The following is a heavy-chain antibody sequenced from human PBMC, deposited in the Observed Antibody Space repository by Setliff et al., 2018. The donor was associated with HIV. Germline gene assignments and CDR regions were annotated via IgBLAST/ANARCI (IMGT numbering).Heavy chain of an antibody. D-gene: IGHD3-22*01. Sequence: ASVKVSCKTSGYTFNNYGINWVRQAPGQGLEWMGWISADNGDTSYAQKFQGRVTMTTDPSTSTAYLELRSLRFDDTAFYYCAREYYLDASGYRLGYFDSWGQGTLVTVSS. CDR1: GYTFNNYG. J-gene: IGHJ4*02. CDR2: ISADNGDT. V-gene: IGHV1-18*01. CDR3: AREYYLDASGYRLGYFDS.